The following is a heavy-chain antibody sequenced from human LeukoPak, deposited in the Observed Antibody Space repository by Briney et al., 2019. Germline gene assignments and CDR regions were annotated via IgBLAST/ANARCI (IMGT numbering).Heavy chain of an antibody. J-gene: IGHJ5*02. V-gene: IGHV4-59*12. CDR2: IYHSGST. D-gene: IGHD6-19*01. CDR3: ARKGYSSGWYLRGFDP. Sequence: SETLSLTCTVSGGSISSYYWSWIRQPPGKGLEWIGYIYHSGSTNYNPSLKSRVTISVDTSKNQFSLKLSSVTAADTAVYYCARKGYSSGWYLRGFDPWGQGTLVTVSS. CDR1: GGSISSYY.